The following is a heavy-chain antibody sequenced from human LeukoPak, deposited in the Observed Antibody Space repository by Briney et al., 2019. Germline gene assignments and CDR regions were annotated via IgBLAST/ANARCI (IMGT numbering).Heavy chain of an antibody. D-gene: IGHD3-10*01. Sequence: SETLSLTCTVSGGSIRGYYWSWIRQPPGKGLEWIGYIYYSGSTNYNPSLKSRVTISVDTSKNQFSLKLSSVTAADPAVYYCARGSRLLWFGEQVNWGQGTLVTVSS. CDR2: IYYSGST. CDR1: GGSIRGYY. CDR3: ARGSRLLWFGEQVN. V-gene: IGHV4-59*12. J-gene: IGHJ4*02.